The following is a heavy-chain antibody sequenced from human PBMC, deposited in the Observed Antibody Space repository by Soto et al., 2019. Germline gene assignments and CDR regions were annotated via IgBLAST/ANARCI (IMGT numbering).Heavy chain of an antibody. Sequence: HPGGSLRLSCAASGFSFRNYAMTWVRQAPGKGLEWVSGLSGSGTMRYYADSVRGRFIISRDNAKNTLFLQMDNLRVEDSAVYYCAKEAEENENVPITGDNWGQGPPVTVSS. CDR1: GFSFRNYA. CDR3: AKEAEENENVPITGDN. CDR2: LSGSGTMR. D-gene: IGHD1-1*01. V-gene: IGHV3-23*01. J-gene: IGHJ4*02.